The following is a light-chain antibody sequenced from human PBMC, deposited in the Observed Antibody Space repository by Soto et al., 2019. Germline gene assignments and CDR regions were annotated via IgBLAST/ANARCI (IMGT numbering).Light chain of an antibody. CDR2: GVS. J-gene: IGKJ1*01. Sequence: EIVLTQSPGTLSLSPGERATLSCRASQSVSGTYLAWYQQKPGQAPRLLIYGVSSRATGIQDRFSGIGSGTDFTLTISTLEPEDFALYYCQKYGTSPWTFGQGTKVEIK. V-gene: IGKV3-20*01. CDR1: QSVSGTY. CDR3: QKYGTSPWT.